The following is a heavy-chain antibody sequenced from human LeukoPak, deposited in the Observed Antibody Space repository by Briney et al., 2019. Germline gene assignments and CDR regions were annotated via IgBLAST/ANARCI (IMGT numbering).Heavy chain of an antibody. CDR1: GFTFSSYA. J-gene: IGHJ4*02. Sequence: GGSLRLSCAASGFTFSSYAMSWVRQAPGKGLEWVSAISGSGGSTYYADSVKGRFTISRDNSKNTVYLQMNSLRAEDTAVYYCARRYYYDSSGYYYDYWGQGTLVTVSS. D-gene: IGHD3-22*01. CDR3: ARRYYYDSSGYYYDY. CDR2: ISGSGGST. V-gene: IGHV3-23*01.